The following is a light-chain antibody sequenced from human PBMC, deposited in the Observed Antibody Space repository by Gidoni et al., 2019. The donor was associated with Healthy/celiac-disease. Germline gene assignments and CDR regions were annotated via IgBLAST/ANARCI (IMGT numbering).Light chain of an antibody. CDR1: SSNIGAGYD. Sequence: QSVLTQPPSVSGAPGQRVTTSCTGSSSNIGAGYDVHWYQQLPGTAPKLLIYGNGNRPSGVPDRFSGSKSGTSASLAITGLQAEDEADYYCQSYDSSLSGFYVFGTGTKVTVL. CDR3: QSYDSSLSGFYV. J-gene: IGLJ1*01. V-gene: IGLV1-40*01. CDR2: GNG.